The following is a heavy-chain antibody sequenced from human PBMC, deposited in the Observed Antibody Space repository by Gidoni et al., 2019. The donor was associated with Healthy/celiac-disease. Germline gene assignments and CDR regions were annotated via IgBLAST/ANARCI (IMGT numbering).Heavy chain of an antibody. CDR1: GFTFGDYA. D-gene: IGHD6-13*01. CDR3: TRDGLAAYDY. V-gene: IGHV3-49*04. CDR2: IRSKAYGGTT. J-gene: IGHJ4*02. Sequence: EVQLVESGGGLVQPGRSLRLSCTAAGFTFGDYAMSWVSQAPGKGLEWVGFIRSKAYGGTTEYAASVKGRFTISRDDSKSIAYLQMNSLKTEDTAVYYCTRDGLAAYDYWGQGTLVTVSS.